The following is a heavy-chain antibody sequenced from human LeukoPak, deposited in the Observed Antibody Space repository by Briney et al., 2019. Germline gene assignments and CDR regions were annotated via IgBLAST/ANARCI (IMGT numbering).Heavy chain of an antibody. Sequence: ASVKVSCKASGYTFTGYYMHWVRQAPGQGLEWMGRINPNSGGTNCAQRFQGRVTMTRDTSISTAYMELSRLRSDDTAVYYCASEGVDTANFDYWGQGTLVTVSS. CDR3: ASEGVDTANFDY. J-gene: IGHJ4*02. CDR2: INPNSGGT. CDR1: GYTFTGYY. V-gene: IGHV1-2*06. D-gene: IGHD5-18*01.